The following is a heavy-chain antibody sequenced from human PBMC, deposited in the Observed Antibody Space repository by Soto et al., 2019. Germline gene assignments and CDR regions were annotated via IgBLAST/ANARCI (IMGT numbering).Heavy chain of an antibody. CDR3: AREVDRLSAFDI. CDR1: GGTFSSYA. D-gene: IGHD5-12*01. Sequence: QVPLVQSGAEVKKPGSSVKVSCKASGGTFSSYAISWVRQAPGQGLEWMGGIIPIFGTANYAQKFQGRVTITADEATSKAYMELSSLRSEDTAVYYCAREVDRLSAFDIWGQGTMVTVSS. CDR2: IIPIFGTA. V-gene: IGHV1-69*01. J-gene: IGHJ3*02.